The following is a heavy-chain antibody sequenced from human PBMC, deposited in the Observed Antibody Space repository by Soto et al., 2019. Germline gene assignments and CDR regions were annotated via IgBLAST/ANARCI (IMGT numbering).Heavy chain of an antibody. Sequence: QVQLVQSGAEVQQPGSSVKVSCKTSGGTFSTYAIYWVRQAPGQGLEWMGAIIPLFGTADYAQKFQGRVTITAAESTSTAYMELSSLRSEHKAVYYCARTKGSYSSSYYYFEYWGQGNLVTVSS. J-gene: IGHJ4*02. V-gene: IGHV1-69*01. CDR2: IIPLFGTA. D-gene: IGHD6-13*01. CDR1: GGTFSTYA. CDR3: ARTKGSYSSSYYYFEY.